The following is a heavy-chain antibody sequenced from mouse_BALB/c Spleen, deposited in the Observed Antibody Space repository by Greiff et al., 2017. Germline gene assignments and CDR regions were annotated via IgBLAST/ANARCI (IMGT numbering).Heavy chain of an antibody. CDR1: GFTFSSFG. V-gene: IGHV5-17*02. CDR3: APGKGSLYAMDD. D-gene: IGHD2-1*01. J-gene: IGHJ4*01. Sequence: EVMLVESGGGLVQPGGSRKLSCAASGFTFSSFGMHWVRQAPEKGLEWVAYISSGSSTIYYADTVKGRFTISRDNPKNTLFLQMTSLRSEDTAMYYCAPGKGSLYAMDDWGQGTSVTVSS. CDR2: ISSGSSTI.